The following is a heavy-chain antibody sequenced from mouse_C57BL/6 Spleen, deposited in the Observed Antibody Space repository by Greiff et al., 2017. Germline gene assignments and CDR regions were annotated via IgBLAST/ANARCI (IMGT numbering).Heavy chain of an antibody. V-gene: IGHV2-5*01. Sequence: QVQLQQSGPGLVQPSQSLSITCTVSGFSLTSYGVHWVRQSPGKGLEWLGVIWRGGSTDYNAAFMSRLSITKDNSKSQVFFKMNSLQADDTAIYYCAKAPIYDGYYYAMDYWGQGTSVTVSS. J-gene: IGHJ4*01. CDR2: IWRGGST. D-gene: IGHD2-3*01. CDR1: GFSLTSYG. CDR3: AKAPIYDGYYYAMDY.